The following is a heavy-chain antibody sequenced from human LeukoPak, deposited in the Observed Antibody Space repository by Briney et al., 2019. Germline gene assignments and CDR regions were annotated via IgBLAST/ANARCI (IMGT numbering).Heavy chain of an antibody. CDR1: GYSFSNYW. CDR3: ARRSSWYAVDY. Sequence: GESLKISCKGSGYSFSNYWIGWVRQMPGKGLEWMGIIYPGDSDTRYSPSFQGQVTISADKSISTACLQWSSLKASDTAMYYCARRSSWYAVDYWGQGTLVTVSS. CDR2: IYPGDSDT. D-gene: IGHD6-13*01. J-gene: IGHJ4*02. V-gene: IGHV5-51*01.